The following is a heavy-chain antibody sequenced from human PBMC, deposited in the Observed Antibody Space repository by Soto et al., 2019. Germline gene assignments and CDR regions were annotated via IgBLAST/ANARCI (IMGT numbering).Heavy chain of an antibody. CDR1: GFTFSSYW. CDR3: ATDSGYDYTLDY. CDR2: INSDGSST. V-gene: IGHV3-74*01. Sequence: GGSLRLSCAASGFTFSSYWMHWVRRAPGKGLVWVSRINSDGSSTSYADSVKGRFTISRDNAKNTLYLQMNSLRAEDTAVYYCATDSGYDYTLDYWGQGTLVTVSS. J-gene: IGHJ4*02. D-gene: IGHD5-12*01.